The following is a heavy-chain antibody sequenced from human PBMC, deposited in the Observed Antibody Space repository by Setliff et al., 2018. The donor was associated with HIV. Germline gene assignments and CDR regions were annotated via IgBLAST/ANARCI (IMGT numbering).Heavy chain of an antibody. CDR1: DGSRSGIH. D-gene: IGHD3-22*01. J-gene: IGHJ5*02. CDR3: ARHAVPHYYDSSGPS. CDR2: INFGGGT. V-gene: IGHV4-34*01. Sequence: PSETLSLTCAVFDGSRSGIHWSWIRQPPGKGLEWIAEINFGGGTNHNPSLKSRVTISVDTSKSHVSLKLNSVTAADTAVYYCARHAVPHYYDSSGPSWGPGTLVTVSS.